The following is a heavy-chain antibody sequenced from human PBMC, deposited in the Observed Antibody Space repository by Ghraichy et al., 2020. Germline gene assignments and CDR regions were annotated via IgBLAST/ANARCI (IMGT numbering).Heavy chain of an antibody. Sequence: PSLTCTVSGGSISSSSYYWGWIRQPPGKGLEWIGSIYYSGSTYYNPSLKSRVTISVDTSKNQFSLKLSSVTAADTAVYYCARRQGTIVVVTNPRGWFDPWGQGTLVTVSS. CDR3: ARRQGTIVVVTNPRGWFDP. V-gene: IGHV4-39*01. J-gene: IGHJ5*02. D-gene: IGHD2-21*02. CDR1: GGSISSSSYY. CDR2: IYYSGST.